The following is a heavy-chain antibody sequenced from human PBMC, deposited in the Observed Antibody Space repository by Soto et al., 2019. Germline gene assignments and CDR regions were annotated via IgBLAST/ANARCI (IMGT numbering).Heavy chain of an antibody. D-gene: IGHD1-26*01. CDR1: GFNFSYYG. CDR3: ARDGSSTHLYYGLDV. CDR2: IWYDGTKK. V-gene: IGHV3-33*01. Sequence: GGSLRLSCVASGFNFSYYGIHWFRHSPGKGLEWVAVIWYDGTKKDYVDSVQGRFTVSRDNSRNTVYLQMNSLRADDTAIYYCARDGSSTHLYYGLDVWGQGTLVTVSS. J-gene: IGHJ6*02.